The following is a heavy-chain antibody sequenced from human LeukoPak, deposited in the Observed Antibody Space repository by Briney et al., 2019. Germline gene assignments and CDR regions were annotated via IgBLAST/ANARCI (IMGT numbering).Heavy chain of an antibody. CDR1: GGSISSGGYY. CDR2: IYDSGST. V-gene: IGHV4-31*03. J-gene: IGHJ4*02. CDR3: ARWESGGFDYYGSGSYSSY. D-gene: IGHD3-10*01. Sequence: SQTLSLTCTVSGGSISSGGYYWGWIRQHPGKGLEGIGYIYDSGSTYYNPSLKSRVTISVDTSKNQFSLKLSSVTAADTAVYYCARWESGGFDYYGSGSYSSYWGQGTLVTVSS.